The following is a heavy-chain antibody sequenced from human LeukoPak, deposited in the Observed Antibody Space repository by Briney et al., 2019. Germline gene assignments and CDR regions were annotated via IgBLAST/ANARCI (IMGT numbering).Heavy chain of an antibody. D-gene: IGHD3-22*01. CDR2: IKHDGSEK. CDR1: GFIFSSHW. V-gene: IGHV3-7*01. CDR3: ARGQKIVVSITGRSYYFDY. Sequence: GGSLRLSCEASGFIFSSHWMSWARQAPGKGLEWVANIKHDGSEKYYVDSVKGRFTISRDNAKNSLYLQMNGLRVEDTAVYYCARGQKIVVSITGRSYYFDYWGQGTLVTVSS. J-gene: IGHJ4*02.